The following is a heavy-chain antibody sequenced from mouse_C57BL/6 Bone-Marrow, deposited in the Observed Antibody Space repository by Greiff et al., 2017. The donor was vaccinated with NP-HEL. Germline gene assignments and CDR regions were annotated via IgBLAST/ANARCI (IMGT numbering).Heavy chain of an antibody. V-gene: IGHV5-15*01. D-gene: IGHD2-4*01. CDR2: ISNLAYSI. CDR1: GFTFSDYG. CDR3: ARHEGRYDYVRWFAY. J-gene: IGHJ3*01. Sequence: EVHLVESGGGLVQPGGSLKLSCAASGFTFSDYGMAWVRQAPRKGPEWVAFISNLAYSIYYADTVTGRFPISRENAKNTLYLEMSSLRSEDTAMYYCARHEGRYDYVRWFAYWGQGTLVTVSA.